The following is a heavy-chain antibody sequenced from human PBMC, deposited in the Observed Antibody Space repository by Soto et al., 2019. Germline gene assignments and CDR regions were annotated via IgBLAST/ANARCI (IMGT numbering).Heavy chain of an antibody. J-gene: IGHJ4*02. Sequence: QVQLVQSGAEVKKPGSSVKVSCKASGGSFSTYGISWVRQAPGQGLEWMGRIIPIFRSAHYTQKLQGRVTITADRSTSIVHMELSSLRSEDTAVYFCARDGISNSCDYWGQGTLVTVSS. CDR1: GGSFSTYG. CDR2: IIPIFRSA. V-gene: IGHV1-69*06. CDR3: ARDGISNSCDY. D-gene: IGHD3-3*02.